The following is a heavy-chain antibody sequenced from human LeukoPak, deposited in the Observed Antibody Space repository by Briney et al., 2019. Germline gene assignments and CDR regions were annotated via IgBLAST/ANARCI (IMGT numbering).Heavy chain of an antibody. CDR2: ISGSGGST. V-gene: IGHV3-23*01. J-gene: IGHJ4*02. D-gene: IGHD6-19*01. CDR3: AKPYSSGWYSDFDY. Sequence: GGSLRLSCAASGFTFSSYAMSRVRQAPGKGLEWVSAISGSGGSTYYADSVKGRFTISRDYSKNTLYLQMNSLRAEDTAVYYCAKPYSSGWYSDFDYWGQGTLVTVSS. CDR1: GFTFSSYA.